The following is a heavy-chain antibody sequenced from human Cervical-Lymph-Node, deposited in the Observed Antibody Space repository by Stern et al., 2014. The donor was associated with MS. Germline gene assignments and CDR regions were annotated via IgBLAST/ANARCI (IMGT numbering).Heavy chain of an antibody. CDR1: GGSLSSGGYS. V-gene: IGHV4-30-2*01. Sequence: VQLVESGSGLVKPSQTLSLTCAVSGGSLSSGGYSWSWIRQPPGKGLEWIGYIYPSGSTYYKPSLKRRVPISEDRSKNKISLKLISVTAADTAVYYCARSSTVTPNAFDIWGQGTMVTVSS. CDR3: ARSSTVTPNAFDI. J-gene: IGHJ3*02. CDR2: IYPSGST. D-gene: IGHD4-17*01.